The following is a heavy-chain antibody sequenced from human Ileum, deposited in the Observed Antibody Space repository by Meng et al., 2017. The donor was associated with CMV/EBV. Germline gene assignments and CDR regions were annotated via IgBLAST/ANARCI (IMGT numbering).Heavy chain of an antibody. Sequence: QKHSMQSGTELKKPGASVKVSCKASGNIFTGYYMHWVRQAPGQGLEWVGCINLNSGVIDFAQKFQGRITLTRDTSITTAYMELTRLIYDDTAVYYCARENWVYDYWGQGTLVTVSS. CDR2: INLNSGVI. CDR1: GNIFTGYY. CDR3: ARENWVYDY. V-gene: IGHV1-2*02. D-gene: IGHD7-27*01. J-gene: IGHJ4*02.